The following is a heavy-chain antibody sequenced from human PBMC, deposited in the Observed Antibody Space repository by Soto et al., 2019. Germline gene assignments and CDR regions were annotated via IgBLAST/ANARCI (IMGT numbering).Heavy chain of an antibody. J-gene: IGHJ4*02. CDR2: IWYDGSNK. D-gene: IGHD3-22*01. CDR3: ARKGYYDSSGYAFDY. V-gene: IGHV3-33*01. Sequence: LRLSCAASGFTFSSYGMHWVRQAPGKGLEWVAVIWYDGSNKYYADSVKGRFTISRDNSKNTLYLQMNSLRAEDTAVYYCARKGYYDSSGYAFDYWGQGTLVTVSS. CDR1: GFTFSSYG.